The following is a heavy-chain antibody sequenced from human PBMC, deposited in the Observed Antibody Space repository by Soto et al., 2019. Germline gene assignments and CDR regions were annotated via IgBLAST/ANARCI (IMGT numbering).Heavy chain of an antibody. CDR1: GYTFTGYY. CDR3: ARASQVVAAFSPFDY. Sequence: QVQLVQSGAEVKKPGASVKVSCKASGYTFTGYYMHWVRQAPGQGLEWMGWINPNSGGTNYAQKFQGWVTMTRDTSISTAYMELSRLRSDDTAVYYCARASQVVAAFSPFDYWGQGTLVTVSS. CDR2: INPNSGGT. D-gene: IGHD2-15*01. V-gene: IGHV1-2*04. J-gene: IGHJ4*02.